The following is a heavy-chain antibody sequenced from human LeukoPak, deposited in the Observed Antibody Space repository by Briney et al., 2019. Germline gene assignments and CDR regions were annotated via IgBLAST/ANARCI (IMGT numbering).Heavy chain of an antibody. D-gene: IGHD3-10*01. Sequence: NPSETLSLTCAVSGGSISSGGYSWSWIRQPPGKGLEWIGYIYHSGSTYYNPSLKSRVTISVDRSKNQFSLKLSSVTAADTAVYYCARGQIDYYGSGSYYGYWGQGTLVTVSS. CDR1: GGSISSGGYS. CDR3: ARGQIDYYGSGSYYGY. V-gene: IGHV4-30-2*01. CDR2: IYHSGST. J-gene: IGHJ4*02.